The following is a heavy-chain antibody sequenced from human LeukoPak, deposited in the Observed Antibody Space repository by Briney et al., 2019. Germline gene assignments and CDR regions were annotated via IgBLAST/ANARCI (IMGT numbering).Heavy chain of an antibody. CDR3: AKDNHGDYYYYMDV. J-gene: IGHJ6*03. Sequence: GGSLRLSCAASGFTFDDYAMHWVRQAPGKGLEWVSGISWNSGSIGYADSVKGRFTISRDNAKNSLYLQMNSLRAEDTALYYCAKDNHGDYYYYMDVWGKGTTVTVSS. CDR2: ISWNSGSI. V-gene: IGHV3-9*01. CDR1: GFTFDDYA. D-gene: IGHD4-17*01.